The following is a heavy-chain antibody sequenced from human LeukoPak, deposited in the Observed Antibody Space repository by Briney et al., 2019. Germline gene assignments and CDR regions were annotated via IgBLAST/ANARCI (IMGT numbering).Heavy chain of an antibody. CDR2: IWNDGSNK. Sequence: GGSLRLSCAASGFTFSVYGMHWVRQAPGKGLEWVGVIWNDGSNKYYGDSVKGRFTISRDNSKNTLYLQMNSLRAEDTAVYYCARGRFGELSVATFDIWGQGTMVTVSS. D-gene: IGHD3-10*01. CDR1: GFTFSVYG. J-gene: IGHJ3*02. V-gene: IGHV3-33*01. CDR3: ARGRFGELSVATFDI.